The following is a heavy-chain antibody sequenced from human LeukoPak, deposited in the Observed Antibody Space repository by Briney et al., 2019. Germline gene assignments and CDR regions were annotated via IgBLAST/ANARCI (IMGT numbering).Heavy chain of an antibody. J-gene: IGHJ6*02. CDR3: ARDHGMDV. CDR1: GFTFSSYA. V-gene: IGHV3-23*01. CDR2: IDDYGGST. Sequence: PGGSLRLSCAASGFTFSSYAMSWVRQAPGKGLEWVSFIDDYGGSTYYADSVKGRFTISRDNSKNTLYLQMNSLRAEDTAVYYCARDHGMDVWGQGTTVTVSS.